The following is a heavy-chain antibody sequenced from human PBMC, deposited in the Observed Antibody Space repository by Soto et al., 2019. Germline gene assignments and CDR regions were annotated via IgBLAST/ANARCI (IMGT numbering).Heavy chain of an antibody. D-gene: IGHD3-16*01. J-gene: IGHJ4*02. V-gene: IGHV4-31*03. CDR2: IYYSGST. Sequence: QVQLQESGPGLVKPSQTLSLTCTVSGGSISSGGYYWSWIRQHPGKGLEWIGYIYYSGSTYYNPSLKSRVSISVDTSKNQCSLKLSSVTAADTAVYYCARGIRDVWESYSPFDYWGQGTLVTVSS. CDR3: ARGIRDVWESYSPFDY. CDR1: GGSISSGGYY.